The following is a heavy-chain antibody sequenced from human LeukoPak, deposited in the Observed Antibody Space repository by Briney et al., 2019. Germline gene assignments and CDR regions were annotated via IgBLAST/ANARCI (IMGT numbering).Heavy chain of an antibody. J-gene: IGHJ3*02. CDR1: GFTFSSYS. V-gene: IGHV3-21*04. D-gene: IGHD5-12*01. CDR2: ISSSSSYI. Sequence: PGGSLRLSCAASGFTFSSYSMNWVRQAPGKGLEWVSSISSSSSYIYYADSVKGRFTISRDNSKNTLYLQMNSLRAEDTAFYYCARDLSGYTGYDPSSAFDIWGQGTMVTVSS. CDR3: ARDLSGYTGYDPSSAFDI.